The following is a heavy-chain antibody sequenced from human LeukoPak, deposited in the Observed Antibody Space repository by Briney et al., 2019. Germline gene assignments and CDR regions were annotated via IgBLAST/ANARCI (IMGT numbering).Heavy chain of an antibody. CDR1: GYTFTSYD. Sequence: ASVKVSCKASGYTFTSYDINWVRQATGQGLEWMGWINPNSGGTNYAQKFQGRVTMTRDTSISTAYVELSRLRSDDTAVYYCAIFGVVISPFDYWGQETLVTVSS. CDR3: AIFGVVISPFDY. CDR2: INPNSGGT. J-gene: IGHJ4*02. V-gene: IGHV1-2*02. D-gene: IGHD3-3*01.